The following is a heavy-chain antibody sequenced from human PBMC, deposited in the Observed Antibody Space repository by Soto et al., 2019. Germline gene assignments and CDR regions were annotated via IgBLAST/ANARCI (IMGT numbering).Heavy chain of an antibody. CDR1: GGSISGYY. CDR3: ARGDPHDFWSGYYTGIFDY. Sequence: PSETLSLTCTVSGGSISGYYWSWIRQPPGKGLEWIGYIYYSGSTNYNPSLKSRVTISVDTSKNQFSLKLSSVTAADTAVYYCARGDPHDFWSGYYTGIFDYWGQGTLVTVSS. J-gene: IGHJ4*02. CDR2: IYYSGST. V-gene: IGHV4-59*01. D-gene: IGHD3-3*01.